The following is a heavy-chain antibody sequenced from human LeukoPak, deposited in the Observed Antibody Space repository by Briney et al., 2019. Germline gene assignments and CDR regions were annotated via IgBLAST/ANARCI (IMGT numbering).Heavy chain of an antibody. Sequence: PGGSLRLSCAASGFTFSNYAMTWVRQAPGKGLEWVANIKQDGSEKYYVDSVKGRFIISRDNAKNSLYLQMNSLRAEDTAVYYCAKGAFRDQVQGYYYMDVWGKGTTVTVSS. V-gene: IGHV3-7*01. CDR2: IKQDGSEK. J-gene: IGHJ6*03. CDR3: AKGAFRDQVQGYYYMDV. D-gene: IGHD3-10*01. CDR1: GFTFSNYA.